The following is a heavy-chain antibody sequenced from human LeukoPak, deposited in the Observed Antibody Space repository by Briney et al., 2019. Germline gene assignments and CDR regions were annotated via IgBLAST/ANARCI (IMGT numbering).Heavy chain of an antibody. CDR3: ATTRRILDAFDI. Sequence: PSETLSLTCAVSGFSITSGYYWGWIRQPPGKGLEWIGNINRSGSTYYNPSLKSRVTMSVHTSSNQFSLKLRSVTAADTAVYYCATTRRILDAFDIWGQGTMVTVSS. J-gene: IGHJ3*02. CDR2: INRSGST. V-gene: IGHV4-38-2*01. D-gene: IGHD2-15*01. CDR1: GFSITSGYY.